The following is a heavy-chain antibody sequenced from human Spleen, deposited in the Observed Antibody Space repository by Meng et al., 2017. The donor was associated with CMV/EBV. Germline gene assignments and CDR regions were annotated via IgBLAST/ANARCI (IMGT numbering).Heavy chain of an antibody. J-gene: IGHJ4*02. CDR3: ARAEEGFLEWLCED. Sequence: SGGSLNSYDISWGRQAPGQGVEWMGGILTMFDTTNYAQKFQNRVTITTDKSAATVYMELTSLRSEDTAVYYCARAEEGFLEWLCEDWGQGTLVTVSS. D-gene: IGHD3-22*01. CDR2: ILTMFDTT. V-gene: IGHV1-69*05. CDR1: GGSLNSYD.